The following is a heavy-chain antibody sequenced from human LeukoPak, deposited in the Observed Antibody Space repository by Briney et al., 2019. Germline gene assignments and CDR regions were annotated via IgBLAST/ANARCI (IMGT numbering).Heavy chain of an antibody. J-gene: IGHJ4*02. CDR3: AKVQGVVVTAHASDY. CDR2: ISGSGGST. CDR1: QFTFDNYA. D-gene: IGHD2-21*02. V-gene: IGHV3-23*01. Sequence: GGSLRLSCAASQFTFDNYAMSWVRQAPGKGLEWVSAISGSGGSTYYADSVKGRFTISRDNSKNTLYLQMNSLRAEDTAVYYCAKVQGVVVTAHASDYWGQGTLVTVSS.